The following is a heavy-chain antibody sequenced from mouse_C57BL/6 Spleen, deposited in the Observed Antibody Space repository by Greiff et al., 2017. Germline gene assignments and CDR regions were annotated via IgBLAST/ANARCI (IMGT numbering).Heavy chain of an antibody. CDR3: ARNYSIFDY. V-gene: IGHV1-64*01. CDR2: IHPNSGST. Sequence: QVQLKQPGAELVKPGASVKLSCKASGYTFTSYWMHWVKQRPGPGLEWIGMIHPNSGSTNYNEKFKSKATLTVDKSSSTAYMQLSSLTSEDSAVYYCARNYSIFDYWGQGTTLTVSS. D-gene: IGHD2-5*01. J-gene: IGHJ2*01. CDR1: GYTFTSYW.